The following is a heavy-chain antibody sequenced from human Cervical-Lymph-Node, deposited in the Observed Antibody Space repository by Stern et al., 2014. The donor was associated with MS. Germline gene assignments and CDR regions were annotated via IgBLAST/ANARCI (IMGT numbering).Heavy chain of an antibody. J-gene: IGHJ4*02. CDR2: VDPDAGKH. D-gene: IGHD3-9*01. Sequence: QVQLVQSGAEVKEPGASVRVSCNISGYSLTEVSLHWVRQGPTKGLEWIGGVDPDAGKHFYAQKLQVRFTMTEDSSTDTAYMELGSLTSDDTALYFCAWDFDIVTPTRTRTGGFDYWGQGTLITVSS. CDR3: AWDFDIVTPTRTRTGGFDY. CDR1: GYSLTEVS. V-gene: IGHV1-24*01.